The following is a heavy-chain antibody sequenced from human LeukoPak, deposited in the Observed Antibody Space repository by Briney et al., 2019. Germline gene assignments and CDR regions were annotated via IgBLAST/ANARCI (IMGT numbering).Heavy chain of an antibody. CDR2: IIPMSGTA. CDR1: GYTFTGYH. D-gene: IGHD3-3*01. V-gene: IGHV1-69*13. CDR3: ASPVKYYDTWSGYPPFDY. Sequence: SVKVSCKASGYTFTGYHMHWVRQAPGQGLEWVGGIIPMSGTANYAQKFQGRVTITADESTSTAYMELSSLRSEDTAIYYCASPVKYYDTWSGYPPFDYWGQGTLVTVSS. J-gene: IGHJ4*02.